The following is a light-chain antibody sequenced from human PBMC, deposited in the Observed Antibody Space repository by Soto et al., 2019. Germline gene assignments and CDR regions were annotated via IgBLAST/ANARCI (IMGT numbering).Light chain of an antibody. V-gene: IGKV1-39*01. CDR2: AAT. CDR1: QTFNNY. Sequence: DIQMPQSRSSLSASVGDTVSITFGAGQTFNNYLNWYQHKPGKVPKLLIYAATALQSGVPSRFSGSGSRTDFTLTITNLQPDDIATYYCQQSLTMPLTFGHGTRLEIK. J-gene: IGKJ5*01. CDR3: QQSLTMPLT.